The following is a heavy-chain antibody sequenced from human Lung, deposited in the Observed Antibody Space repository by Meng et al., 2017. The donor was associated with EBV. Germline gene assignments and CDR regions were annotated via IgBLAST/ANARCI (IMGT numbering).Heavy chain of an antibody. CDR3: ARGATSVFDL. CDR1: GDSVSSSSAA. CDR2: TYYRSKWYN. V-gene: IGHV6-1*01. J-gene: IGHJ2*01. Sequence: VHLPPSGPGPANPPSPLSPTCVIPGDSVSSSSAAWTWIRQSPSRGLEWLGRTYYRSKWYNDYAVFVKSRITINPDTSKNQFSLQLNSVTPEDTAVYYCARGATSVFDLWGRGTLVTVSS.